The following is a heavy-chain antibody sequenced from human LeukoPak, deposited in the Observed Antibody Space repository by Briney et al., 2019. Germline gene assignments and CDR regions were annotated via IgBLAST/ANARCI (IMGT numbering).Heavy chain of an antibody. J-gene: IGHJ6*03. CDR3: STKTVVRGVITYYYYYMDV. CDR2: IKSKTDGGTT. D-gene: IGHD3-10*01. CDR1: GFTFSNAW. V-gene: IGHV3-15*01. Sequence: GGSLRLSCAASGFTFSNAWMSWVRQAPGKGLEWVGRIKSKTDGGTTDYVAPVKGRFTISRDDSQNTLYLQMNSLKTEDTAVYYCSTKTVVRGVITYYYYYMDVWGKGTTVTVSS.